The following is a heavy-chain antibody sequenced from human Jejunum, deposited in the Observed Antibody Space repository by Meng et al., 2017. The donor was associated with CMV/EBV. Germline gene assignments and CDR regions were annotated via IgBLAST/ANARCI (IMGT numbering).Heavy chain of an antibody. Sequence: FTFSNYDMPLVRQAPGKGLEWVAFIRYDGNNKYYADSVKGRFTISRDNSKNTLYLQMNSLRAEDTAVYYCAKRLYSSSWYFAFDIWGQGTMVTVSS. CDR2: IRYDGNNK. D-gene: IGHD6-13*01. CDR3: AKRLYSSSWYFAFDI. J-gene: IGHJ3*02. V-gene: IGHV3-30*02. CDR1: FTFSNYD.